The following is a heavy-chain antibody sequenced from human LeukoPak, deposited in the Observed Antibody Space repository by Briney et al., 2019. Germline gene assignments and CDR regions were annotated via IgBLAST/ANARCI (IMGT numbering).Heavy chain of an antibody. CDR2: IFYSGST. CDR1: GGSISSSSYF. D-gene: IGHD3-10*01. V-gene: IGHV4-39*07. CDR3: ARGRGEGRGIALIRGVRAPSYNWFDP. J-gene: IGHJ5*02. Sequence: KPSETLSLTCTVSGGSISSSSYFWGWIRQPPGKGLEWIGSIFYSGSTYYSPSLKSRVTISVDTSKNQLCLKLTSVTAADTAVYYCARGRGEGRGIALIRGVRAPSYNWFDPWGHGTQVTVSS.